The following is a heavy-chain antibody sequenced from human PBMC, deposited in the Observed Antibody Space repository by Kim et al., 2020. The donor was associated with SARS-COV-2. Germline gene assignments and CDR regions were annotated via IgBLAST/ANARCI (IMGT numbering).Heavy chain of an antibody. Sequence: GGSLRLSCAASGFTFDDYAMHWVRQAPGKGLEWVSLISGDGGSTYYADSVKGRFTISRDNSKNSLYLQMNSLRTEDTALYYCAKDRKLGWSSSWGGIGYWGQGTLVTVSS. CDR2: ISGDGGST. J-gene: IGHJ4*02. D-gene: IGHD6-13*01. V-gene: IGHV3-43*02. CDR1: GFTFDDYA. CDR3: AKDRKLGWSSSWGGIGY.